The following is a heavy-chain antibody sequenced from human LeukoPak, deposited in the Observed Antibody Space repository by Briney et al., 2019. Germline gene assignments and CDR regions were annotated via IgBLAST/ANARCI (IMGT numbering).Heavy chain of an antibody. Sequence: PGGSLRLSCAASGFTFSSYAMSWVRQAPGKGLEWASAISGSGGSTYYADSVKGRFTISRDNSKNTLYLQMNSLRAEDTAVYYCAKVVVGVYDYRNEALDYWGQGTLVTVSS. D-gene: IGHD2-8*02. V-gene: IGHV3-23*01. CDR3: AKVVVGVYDYRNEALDY. CDR1: GFTFSSYA. CDR2: ISGSGGST. J-gene: IGHJ4*02.